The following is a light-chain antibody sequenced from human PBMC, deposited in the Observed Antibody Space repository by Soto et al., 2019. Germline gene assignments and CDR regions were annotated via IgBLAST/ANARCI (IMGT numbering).Light chain of an antibody. CDR3: QQYYTLWT. Sequence: DIEMTQSPSTLSASVGDRVTITCRASQSISSWLAWYQQKPGKAPKLLIYKASSLEIGVPSRFSGSGSGTEFTLTISMLQPDDVSAYYGQQYYTLWTFGQGTKLEIK. CDR2: KAS. J-gene: IGKJ2*02. CDR1: QSISSW. V-gene: IGKV1-5*03.